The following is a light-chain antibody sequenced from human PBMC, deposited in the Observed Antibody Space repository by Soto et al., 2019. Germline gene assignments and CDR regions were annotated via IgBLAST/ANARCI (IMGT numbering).Light chain of an antibody. Sequence: EIVWTQSPGTLSLSPGERATLSCRASQSVSSSYLAWYQQKPGQAPRLLSYGASSRATGIPDRFSGSGSGTDFTLTISRLEPEDFAVYYCQQYGSSRTFGQGTKLEIK. CDR1: QSVSSSY. CDR3: QQYGSSRT. CDR2: GAS. V-gene: IGKV3-20*01. J-gene: IGKJ1*01.